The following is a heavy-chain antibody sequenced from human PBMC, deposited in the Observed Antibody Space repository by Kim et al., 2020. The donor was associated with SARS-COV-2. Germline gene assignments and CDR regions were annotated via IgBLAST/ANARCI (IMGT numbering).Heavy chain of an antibody. D-gene: IGHD3-22*01. CDR3: ARGRDSSGYYYHY. J-gene: IGHJ4*02. CDR1: GGSISSYY. CDR2: IYYSGST. V-gene: IGHV4-59*13. Sequence: SETLSLTCTVSGGSISSYYWSWIRQPPGKGLEWIGYIYYSGSTNYNPSLKSRVTISVDTSKNQFSLKLSSVTAADTAVYYCARGRDSSGYYYHYWGQGTLVTVSS.